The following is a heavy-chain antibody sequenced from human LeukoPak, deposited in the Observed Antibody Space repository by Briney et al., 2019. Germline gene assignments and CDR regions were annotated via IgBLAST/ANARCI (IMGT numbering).Heavy chain of an antibody. CDR3: ARGTPEGAYFDY. V-gene: IGHV4-31*03. CDR1: GGSISSGGYY. CDR2: IYYSGST. Sequence: SQTLSLTCTVSGGSISSGGYYWSWIRQHPGKGLEWIGYIYYSGSTYYNPSLKSRVTISVDTSKNQFSLKLSSVTAADTAVYYCARGTPEGAYFDYWGQGTLVTVSS. J-gene: IGHJ4*02.